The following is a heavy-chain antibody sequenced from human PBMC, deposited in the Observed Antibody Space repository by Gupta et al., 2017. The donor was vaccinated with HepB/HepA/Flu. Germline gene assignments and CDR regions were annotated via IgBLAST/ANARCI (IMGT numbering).Heavy chain of an antibody. V-gene: IGHV4-34*01. CDR2: ANRRSPT. J-gene: IGHJ4*02. Sequence: QVQLPQWGAGLLKPSATLSLTCDVHGGSFSDHSWSWIRQPPGKGLEWIGEANRRSPTKYSPSLKSRVTISLDTSKNQFSLILNSVTAADTAVYFCARHLWKNYYPAYYVDSWGQGILVTVSS. D-gene: IGHD3-3*02. CDR1: GGSFSDHS. CDR3: ARHLWKNYYPAYYVDS.